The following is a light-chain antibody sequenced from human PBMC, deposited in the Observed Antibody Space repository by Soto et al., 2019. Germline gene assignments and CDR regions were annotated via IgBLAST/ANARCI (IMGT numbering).Light chain of an antibody. Sequence: QSVLTQPPSVAEAPGQRVTISCTGSSSNIGAGYEAHWYQQVPGTAPKLLIYENNNRPSVVPDRFSGSKSGTSASLAITGLQSEDEAEYYCQSYDSSLSGYVFGTVTKLTVL. J-gene: IGLJ1*01. V-gene: IGLV1-40*01. CDR1: SSNIGAGYE. CDR3: QSYDSSLSGYV. CDR2: ENN.